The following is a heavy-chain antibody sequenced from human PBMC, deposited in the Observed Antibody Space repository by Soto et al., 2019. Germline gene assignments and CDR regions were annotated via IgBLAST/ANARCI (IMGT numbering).Heavy chain of an antibody. J-gene: IGHJ3*02. V-gene: IGHV3-23*01. D-gene: IGHD4-17*01. CDR2: ISASGETT. CDR1: GFTFSTYA. Sequence: EVQLLESGGGLVQPGGCLRLSCTASGFTFSTYAMSWVRQAPGKGLEWVSAISASGETTYSADSVKGRFTISRDNSMNALYLQMSSLRIEDTAVYYCAHPRGYGVFDAYDIWGQGTMVTASS. CDR3: AHPRGYGVFDAYDI.